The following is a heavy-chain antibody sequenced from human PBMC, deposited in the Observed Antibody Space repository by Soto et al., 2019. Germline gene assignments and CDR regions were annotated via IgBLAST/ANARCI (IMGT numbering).Heavy chain of an antibody. D-gene: IGHD2-2*01. V-gene: IGHV3-30*03. CDR2: ISYDGSNK. CDR3: AGPAAYDY. Sequence: QVQLVESGGGVVQPGRSLRLPCAASGFTFSSYGMHWVRQAPGKGLEWVAVISYDGSNKYYADSVKGRFTISRDNSKNTLYLQMNSLRAEDTAVYYCAGPAAYDYWGQGTLVTVSS. J-gene: IGHJ4*02. CDR1: GFTFSSYG.